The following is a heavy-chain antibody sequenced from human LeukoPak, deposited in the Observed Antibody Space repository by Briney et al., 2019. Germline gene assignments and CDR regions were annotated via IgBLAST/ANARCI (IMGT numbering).Heavy chain of an antibody. CDR2: ISYDGSNK. CDR3: ARDRRRGTGTPYYFDY. V-gene: IGHV3-30-3*01. Sequence: GGSLRLSCAASGFTFSSYAMHWVRQAPGKGLEWVAVISYDGSNKYYADSVKGRFTISRDNSKNTLYLQMNSLRAEDTAVYYCARDRRRGTGTPYYFDYWGQGTLVTVSS. CDR1: GFTFSSYA. J-gene: IGHJ4*02. D-gene: IGHD1-1*01.